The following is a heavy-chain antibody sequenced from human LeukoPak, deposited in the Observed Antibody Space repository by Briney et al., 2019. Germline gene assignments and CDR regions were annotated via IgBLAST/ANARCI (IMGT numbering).Heavy chain of an antibody. CDR1: GGSFSGYY. J-gene: IGHJ6*02. D-gene: IGHD6-13*01. V-gene: IGHV4-34*01. Sequence: SETLSLTCAVYGGSFSGYYWSWIRQPPGKGLEWIGEINHSGSTNYNPSLKSRVTISVDTSKNQFSLKLSSVTAADTAVYYCASGPGIAAAGTIYYYGMDVWGQGTTVTVSS. CDR3: ASGPGIAAAGTIYYYGMDV. CDR2: INHSGST.